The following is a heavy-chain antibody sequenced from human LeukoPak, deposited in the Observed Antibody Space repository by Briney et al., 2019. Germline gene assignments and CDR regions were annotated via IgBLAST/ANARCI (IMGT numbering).Heavy chain of an antibody. J-gene: IGHJ4*02. CDR2: IYSGGST. CDR1: GFSVSSNY. D-gene: IGHD3-16*01. Sequence: GGSLRLSCAASGFSVSSNYMSWVRQAPGKGLEWVSVIYSGGSTYYADSVKGRFTISGDNSKNTLYLQMNSLRAEDTAVYYCARENVVDRWGEPYFDYWGQGILVTVSS. CDR3: ARENVVDRWGEPYFDY. V-gene: IGHV3-53*01.